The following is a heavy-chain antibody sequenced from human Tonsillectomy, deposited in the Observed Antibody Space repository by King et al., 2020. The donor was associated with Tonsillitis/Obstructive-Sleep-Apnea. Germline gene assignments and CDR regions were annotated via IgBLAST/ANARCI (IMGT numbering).Heavy chain of an antibody. CDR2: IYWDDDK. CDR3: AHKYALYYDLLSGPEGRDAFDI. V-gene: IGHV2-5*02. CDR1: GFSLITSGVS. J-gene: IGHJ3*02. D-gene: IGHD3-3*01. Sequence: TLKESGPTLVKPTQTLTLTCTFSGFSLITSGVSVAWIRQPPGKALEWLALIYWDDDKRYSPSLKSRLTITKDTSKNQVVLTMTKMDPVDTATYYCAHKYALYYDLLSGPEGRDAFDIWGQGTMVTVSS.